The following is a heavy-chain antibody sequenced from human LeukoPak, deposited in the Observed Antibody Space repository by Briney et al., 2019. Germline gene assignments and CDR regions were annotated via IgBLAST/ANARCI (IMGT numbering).Heavy chain of an antibody. V-gene: IGHV5-51*01. D-gene: IGHD3-3*01. CDR3: ARPNMKYYDFWSGYDVFDI. Sequence: GESLRISCKGSGYSFPNYWIAWVRQMPGKGLECMGVIYPGDSSTRYSASFQGQVTISADKSISTAYLQWGSLKASDTAMYFCARPNMKYYDFWSGYDVFDIWGQGTMVTVSS. J-gene: IGHJ3*02. CDR2: IYPGDSST. CDR1: GYSFPNYW.